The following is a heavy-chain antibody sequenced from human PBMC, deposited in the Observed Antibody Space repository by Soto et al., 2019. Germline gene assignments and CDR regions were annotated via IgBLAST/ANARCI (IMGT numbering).Heavy chain of an antibody. CDR3: ARASGDLAVAGPSPDYYYYGMDV. D-gene: IGHD6-19*01. CDR1: GGTFSSYA. J-gene: IGHJ6*02. V-gene: IGHV1-69*13. CDR2: IIPIFGTA. Sequence: ASVKVSCKASGGTFSSYAISWVRQAPGQGLEWMGGIIPIFGTANYAQKFQGRVTITADESTSTAYMELSSLRSEDTAVYYCARASGDLAVAGPSPDYYYYGMDVWGQGTTVTVSS.